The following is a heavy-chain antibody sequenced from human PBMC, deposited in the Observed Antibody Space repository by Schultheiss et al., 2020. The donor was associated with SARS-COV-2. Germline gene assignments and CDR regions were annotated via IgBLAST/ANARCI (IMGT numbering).Heavy chain of an antibody. J-gene: IGHJ3*02. Sequence: SGPTLVKPTQTLTLTCTFSGFSLSTSGVGVGWIRQPPGKALEWLALIYWDDDKRYSPSLKSRLTITKDTSKNQVVLTMTNMDPVDTATYYCAHRLFFGVADVDAFDIWGQGTMVTVSS. V-gene: IGHV2-5*02. CDR2: IYWDDDK. D-gene: IGHD3-3*01. CDR1: GFSLSTSGVG. CDR3: AHRLFFGVADVDAFDI.